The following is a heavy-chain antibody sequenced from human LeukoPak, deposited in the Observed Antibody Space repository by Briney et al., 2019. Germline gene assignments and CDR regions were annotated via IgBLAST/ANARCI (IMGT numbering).Heavy chain of an antibody. CDR3: AKVGGYPIAVAGTLQGFDY. J-gene: IGHJ4*02. CDR2: IYYSGST. D-gene: IGHD6-19*01. V-gene: IGHV4-39*07. Sequence: SETLSLTCTVSGGSISSSSYYWGWIRPPPGKGLEWIGSIYYSGSTYYNPSLKSRVTISVDTSKNQFSLKLSSVTAADTAVYYCAKVGGYPIAVAGTLQGFDYWGQGTLVTVSS. CDR1: GGSISSSSYY.